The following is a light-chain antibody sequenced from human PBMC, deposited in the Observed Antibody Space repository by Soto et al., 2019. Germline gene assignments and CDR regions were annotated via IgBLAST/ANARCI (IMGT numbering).Light chain of an antibody. V-gene: IGKV3-11*01. J-gene: IGKJ5*01. CDR3: QQRHMWPIT. CDR2: DAY. Sequence: EVVLTQSPVTLSLSPGERATLSCRASQSFRGLLAWYQQKPGQAPRLLIYDAYNRATGIPPRFSGSGSGTDFTLTISSLAPEDSAVYYCQQRHMWPITFGQGTRREIK. CDR1: QSFRGL.